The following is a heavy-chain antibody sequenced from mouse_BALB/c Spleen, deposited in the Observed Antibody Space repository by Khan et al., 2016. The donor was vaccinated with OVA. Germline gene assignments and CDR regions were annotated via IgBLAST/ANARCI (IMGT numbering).Heavy chain of an antibody. J-gene: IGHJ4*01. D-gene: IGHD1-1*01. CDR2: ISCYNGAT. Sequence: LVKTGASVKISCKASGYSFTGYYMHWVKQSHGKSLEWIGYISCYNGATSYNQKFKGKATFTVDTSSSTAYMQFNSLTSEDSAVYYCARSRDYGSSPYYYAMDYWGQGTSVTVSS. CDR3: ARSRDYGSSPYYYAMDY. V-gene: IGHV1S34*01. CDR1: GYSFTGYY.